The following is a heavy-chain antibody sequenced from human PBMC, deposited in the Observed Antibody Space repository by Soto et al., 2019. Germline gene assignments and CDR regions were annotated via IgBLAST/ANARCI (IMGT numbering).Heavy chain of an antibody. Sequence: PSQTLSLTCAISGDSVSSNTAVWVWLRQSPSRGLEWLGRTYYRSTWYNGYAPSVESRISVNADTSKNQFSLQLNSVTPEDTAVFYCARDVGYAISVFDRWGQGTLVTVSS. CDR1: GDSVSSNTAV. D-gene: IGHD3-16*01. CDR3: ARDVGYAISVFDR. V-gene: IGHV6-1*01. CDR2: TYYRSTWYN. J-gene: IGHJ5*02.